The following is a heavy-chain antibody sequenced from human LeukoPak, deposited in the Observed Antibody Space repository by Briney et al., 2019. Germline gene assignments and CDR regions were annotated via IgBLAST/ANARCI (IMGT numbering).Heavy chain of an antibody. D-gene: IGHD3-10*01. CDR3: ARGGSENSPGYYYGMDV. CDR2: INPNSGGT. V-gene: IGHV1-2*02. J-gene: IGHJ6*02. Sequence: GASVKVSCKASGYTFNGYYMHWVRQAPGQGLEWMGWINPNSGGTNYAQKFQGRVTMTRDTSISTAYMELSRLRSDDTAVYYCARGGSENSPGYYYGMDVWGQGTTVTVSS. CDR1: GYTFNGYY.